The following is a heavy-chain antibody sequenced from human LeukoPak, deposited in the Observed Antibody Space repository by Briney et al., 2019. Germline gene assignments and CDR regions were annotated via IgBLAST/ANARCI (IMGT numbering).Heavy chain of an antibody. CDR2: INSDGSST. J-gene: IGHJ4*02. Sequence: GGSLRLSCSASAFTFSKYWMHWVRQAPGKGLVWISRINSDGSSTTYADSVKGRFTISRDNAKNTLYLQTNSLRAEDTAVYYCARVGQEYYDYVWGSFPSPINWGQGTLVTVSS. CDR3: ARVGQEYYDYVWGSFPSPIN. V-gene: IGHV3-74*01. CDR1: AFTFSKYW. D-gene: IGHD3-16*01.